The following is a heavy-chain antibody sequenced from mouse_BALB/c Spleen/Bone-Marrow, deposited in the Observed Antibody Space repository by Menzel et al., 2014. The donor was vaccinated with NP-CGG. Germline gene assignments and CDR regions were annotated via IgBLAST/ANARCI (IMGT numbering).Heavy chain of an antibody. V-gene: IGHV3-8*02. Sequence: EVKLMESGPSLVKPSQTLSLTCSVTGDSITSGYWNWIRKFPGNKLEYMGYISYSGNTHYNPSLKSRISITRDTSKNXYYLQLNSVTTEDTATYYCATYDGYCFDYWGQGTTLTVSS. D-gene: IGHD2-3*01. CDR1: GDSITSGY. CDR2: ISYSGNT. J-gene: IGHJ2*01. CDR3: ATYDGYCFDY.